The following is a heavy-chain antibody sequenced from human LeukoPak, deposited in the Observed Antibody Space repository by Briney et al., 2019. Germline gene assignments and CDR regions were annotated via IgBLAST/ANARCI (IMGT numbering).Heavy chain of an antibody. D-gene: IGHD6-19*01. CDR3: AKEGIVWQWLPRGWFDP. CDR2: ISSSSSYI. V-gene: IGHV3-21*04. CDR1: GFTFSSYS. J-gene: IGHJ5*02. Sequence: GGSLRLSCAASGFTFSSYSMNWVRQAPGKGLEWVSSISSSSSYIYYADSVKGRFTISRDNSKNTLYLQMNSLRAEDTAVYYCAKEGIVWQWLPRGWFDPWGQGTLVTVSS.